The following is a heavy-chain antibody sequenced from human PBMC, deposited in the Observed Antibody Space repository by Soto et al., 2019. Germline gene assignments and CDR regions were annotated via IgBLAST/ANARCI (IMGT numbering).Heavy chain of an antibody. CDR3: AREDTDYYDSSGLGTYNWFDP. J-gene: IGHJ5*02. V-gene: IGHV4-59*01. CDR1: GGSISSYY. D-gene: IGHD3-22*01. Sequence: PSETLSLTCTVSGGSISSYYWSWIRQPPGKGQEWIGYIYYSGSTNYNPSLKSRVTISVDTSKNQFSLKLSSVTAADTAVYYCAREDTDYYDSSGLGTYNWFDPWGQGTLVTVSS. CDR2: IYYSGST.